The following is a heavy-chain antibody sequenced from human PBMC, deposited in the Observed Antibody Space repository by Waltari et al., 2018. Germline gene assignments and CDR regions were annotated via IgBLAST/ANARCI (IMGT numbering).Heavy chain of an antibody. CDR1: GFTFSSYW. Sequence: EVQLVESGGGLVQPGGSLRLSCAASGFTFSSYWMHWVRQAPGKGLVWVSRINTDGSSTSYADSVKGRFTISRDNAKNTLYLQMNSLRAEDTAVYYCARVSLRSGGFDPWGQGTLVTVSS. D-gene: IGHD3-16*01. CDR2: INTDGSST. J-gene: IGHJ5*02. V-gene: IGHV3-74*01. CDR3: ARVSLRSGGFDP.